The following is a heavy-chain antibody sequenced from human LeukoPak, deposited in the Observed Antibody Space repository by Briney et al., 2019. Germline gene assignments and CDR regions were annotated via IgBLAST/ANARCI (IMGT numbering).Heavy chain of an antibody. CDR3: AKGPIRIFEVPKFDS. Sequence: SGGSLRLSCAASGLTFSRYAMSWVRQAPGKGLEWVSAISSSGDSTYYADSVKGRFTISRDNSKNTLYLQMNSLRAEDTAVYYCAKGPIRIFEVPKFDSWGQGTLVTVSS. CDR1: GLTFSRYA. D-gene: IGHD3-3*01. CDR2: ISSSGDST. V-gene: IGHV3-23*01. J-gene: IGHJ4*02.